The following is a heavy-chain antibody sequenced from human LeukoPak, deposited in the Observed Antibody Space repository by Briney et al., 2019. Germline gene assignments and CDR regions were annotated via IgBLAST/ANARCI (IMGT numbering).Heavy chain of an antibody. J-gene: IGHJ2*01. CDR3: ARDPGYSYGYGQGWYFDL. Sequence: SETLSLTCTVSGGSISSGDYYWSWIRQPPGKGLEWIGYIYYSGSTYYNPSLKSRVTISVDTSKNQFSLKLSSVTAADTAVYYCARDPGYSYGYGQGWYFDLWGRGTLVTVSS. CDR2: IYYSGST. CDR1: GGSISSGDYY. D-gene: IGHD5-18*01. V-gene: IGHV4-30-4*02.